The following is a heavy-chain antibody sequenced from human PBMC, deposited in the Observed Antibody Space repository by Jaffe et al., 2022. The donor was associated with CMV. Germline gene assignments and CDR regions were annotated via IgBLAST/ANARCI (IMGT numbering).Heavy chain of an antibody. J-gene: IGHJ6*03. CDR1: GGSFSGYY. CDR2: INHSGST. CDR3: ARESPLPWFYYYYYYMDV. V-gene: IGHV4-34*01. Sequence: QVQLQQWGAGLLKPSETLSLTCAVYGGSFSGYYWSWIRQPPGKGLEWIGEINHSGSTNYNPSLKSRVTISVDTSKNQFSLKLSSVTAADTAVYYCARESPLPWFYYYYYYMDVWGKGTTVTVSS. D-gene: IGHD3-22*01.